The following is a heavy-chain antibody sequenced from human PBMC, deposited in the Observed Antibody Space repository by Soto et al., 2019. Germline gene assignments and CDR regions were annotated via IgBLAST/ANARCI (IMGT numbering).Heavy chain of an antibody. CDR3: ARGYGSGTYYQKWFDP. V-gene: IGHV1-46*01. D-gene: IGHD3-10*01. CDR1: GYTFIDYY. J-gene: IGHJ5*02. Sequence: GPSVKVSCKASGYTFIDYYMHWVRQAPGQGLEWMGIVNPSGAGTSYAQKFRGRVTMTRDTSTSTVYMERSSLTSEDTAVYFCARGYGSGTYYQKWFDPWGEGTLVP. CDR2: VNPSGAGT.